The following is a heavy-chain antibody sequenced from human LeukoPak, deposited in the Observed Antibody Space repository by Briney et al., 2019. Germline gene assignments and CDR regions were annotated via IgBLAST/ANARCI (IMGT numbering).Heavy chain of an antibody. CDR3: ARVSYGSGSYLDY. V-gene: IGHV3-53*01. J-gene: IGHJ4*02. CDR2: IYSGGST. D-gene: IGHD3-10*01. CDR1: GFTVSSNY. Sequence: GGSLRLSCAASGFTVSSNYMSWVRQAPGKGLEWVSVIYSGGSTYYADSVKGRFTISRDNSKNTLYLQMNSLRAEDTAVYCCARVSYGSGSYLDYWGQGTLVTVSS.